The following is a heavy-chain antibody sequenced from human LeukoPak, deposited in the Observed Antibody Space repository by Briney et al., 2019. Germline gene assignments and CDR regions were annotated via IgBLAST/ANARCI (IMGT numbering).Heavy chain of an antibody. CDR1: GFTFSSYS. D-gene: IGHD3-10*01. Sequence: GRSLRLSCAASGFTFSSYSMNWVRQAPGRGLEWVSVIYSGGSTYYADSVKGRFTISRDNSKNTLYLQMNSLRAEDTAVYYCARDPKNYGSGSYPHYWGQGTLVTVSS. V-gene: IGHV3-66*01. J-gene: IGHJ4*02. CDR2: IYSGGST. CDR3: ARDPKNYGSGSYPHY.